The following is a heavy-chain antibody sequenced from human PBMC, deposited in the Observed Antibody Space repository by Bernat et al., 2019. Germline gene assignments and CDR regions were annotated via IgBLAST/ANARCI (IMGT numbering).Heavy chain of an antibody. CDR1: GFTVRSNY. V-gene: IGHV3-66*04. CDR2: VYSDGST. CDR3: ARQDDFWSGFVV. J-gene: IGHJ5*02. D-gene: IGHD3-3*01. Sequence: EVQLVESGGGLVQPGGSLRLSYAASGFTVRSNYMSWVRQAPGKGLEWVSIVYSDGSTYYADSVKGRVTSSRDNSKNTVYLQMGSLRVDDMAVYYCARQDDFWSGFVVWGQGTLVTVSS.